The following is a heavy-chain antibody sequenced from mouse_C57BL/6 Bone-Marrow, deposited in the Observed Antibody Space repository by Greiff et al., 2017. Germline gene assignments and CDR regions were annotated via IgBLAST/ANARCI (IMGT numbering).Heavy chain of an antibody. CDR3: ARSSGYCYFDY. D-gene: IGHD3-2*02. CDR2: ISNLAYSI. CDR1: GFTFSDYG. Sequence: DVHLVESGGGLVQPGGSLKLSCAASGFTFSDYGMAWVRQAPRKGPEWVAFISNLAYSIYYADTVTGRFTISRENAKNTLYLEMSSLRSEDTAMYYCARSSGYCYFDYWGQGTTLTVSS. J-gene: IGHJ2*01. V-gene: IGHV5-15*01.